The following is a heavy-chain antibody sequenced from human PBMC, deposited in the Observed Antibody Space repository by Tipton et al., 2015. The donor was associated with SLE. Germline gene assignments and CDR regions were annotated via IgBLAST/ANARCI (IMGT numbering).Heavy chain of an antibody. V-gene: IGHV4-39*07. J-gene: IGHJ6*02. Sequence: TLSLTCTVSGGSISSSSYYWSWIRQPAGKGLEWIGSIYYSVSTNYNPSLKSRVTISVDTSKNQFSLKLSSVTAADTAVYYCASQFPWAAAPYSGMDVWGQGTTVTVSS. CDR1: GGSISSSSYY. CDR3: ASQFPWAAAPYSGMDV. D-gene: IGHD6-13*01. CDR2: IYYSVST.